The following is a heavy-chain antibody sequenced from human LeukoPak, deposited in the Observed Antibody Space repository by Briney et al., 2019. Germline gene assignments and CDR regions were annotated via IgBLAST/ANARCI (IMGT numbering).Heavy chain of an antibody. Sequence: PSETLSLTCSVSGGSINTTYWSWIRQPPGKGLEWIGNIHYSGSTNYNSSLKSRVTISVDKSKNQFSLKLSSVTAADTAVYYCARVRVIAAALFYFDYWGQGTLVTVSS. CDR3: ARVRVIAAALFYFDY. J-gene: IGHJ4*02. D-gene: IGHD6-13*01. CDR1: GGSINTTY. V-gene: IGHV4-59*12. CDR2: IHYSGST.